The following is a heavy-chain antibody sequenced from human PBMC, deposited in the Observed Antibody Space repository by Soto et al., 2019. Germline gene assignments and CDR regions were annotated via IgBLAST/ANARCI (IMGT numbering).Heavy chain of an antibody. CDR3: ARDNLAFQGAFDL. CDR2: ITGTSAFT. CDR1: GFVFSDFQ. J-gene: IGHJ4*02. V-gene: IGHV3-21*01. D-gene: IGHD3-16*01. Sequence: GGSLRLPCAASGFVFSDFQFNWVRQAPGGGLEWLSSITGTSAFTEYAESIEGRFTISRDNPNKLLFLHMDNLRPEDTAVYYCARDNLAFQGAFDLLGQGTLGTV.